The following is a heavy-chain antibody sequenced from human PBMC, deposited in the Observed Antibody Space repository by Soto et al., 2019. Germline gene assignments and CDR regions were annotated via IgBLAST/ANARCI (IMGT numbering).Heavy chain of an antibody. D-gene: IGHD3-3*01. CDR1: GFTFSSYA. Sequence: EVQLLESGGGLVQPGGSLRLSCAASGFTFSSYAMTWVRQAPGKGLEWVSGISSSGAGTNYAGSVKGRFTISRDNSKNPVYLQMNSLRAEDTAVYYCAKGKLFVVVTIFGMDVWGQGTTVTVSS. CDR3: AKGKLFVVVTIFGMDV. J-gene: IGHJ6*02. CDR2: ISSSGAGT. V-gene: IGHV3-23*01.